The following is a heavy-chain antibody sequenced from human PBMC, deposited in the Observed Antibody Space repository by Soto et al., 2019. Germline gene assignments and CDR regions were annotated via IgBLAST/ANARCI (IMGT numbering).Heavy chain of an antibody. CDR1: GGSVSGGAYQ. CDR2: VHFSGGT. CDR3: ARDNMATFDYHYYGMDV. Sequence: QVQLQESGPGLAKPSETLSLTCTVSGGSVSGGAYQWTWIRQPPGKGLAWIGYVHFSGGTNYNPSLESRVTISIDTSRDQFSLKLTSLTAADTAVYFCARDNMATFDYHYYGMDVWGQGTTVTVSS. V-gene: IGHV4-61*08. J-gene: IGHJ6*02. D-gene: IGHD5-12*01.